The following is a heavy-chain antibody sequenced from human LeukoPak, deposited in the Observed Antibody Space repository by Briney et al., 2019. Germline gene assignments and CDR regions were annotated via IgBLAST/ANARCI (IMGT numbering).Heavy chain of an antibody. Sequence: GESPKISCKGSGYSFTSYWIGWVRQMPGKGLEWMGIIYPGDSDTRYSPSFQGQVTISADKSISTAYLQWSSLKASDTAMYYCARLYYGSGSYSWYYYYYMDVWGKGTTVTVSS. CDR2: IYPGDSDT. CDR3: ARLYYGSGSYSWYYYYYMDV. CDR1: GYSFTSYW. J-gene: IGHJ6*03. V-gene: IGHV5-51*01. D-gene: IGHD3-10*01.